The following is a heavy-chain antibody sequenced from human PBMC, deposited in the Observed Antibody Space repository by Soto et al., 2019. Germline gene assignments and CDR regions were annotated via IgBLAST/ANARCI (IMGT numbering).Heavy chain of an antibody. CDR1: GFTFSSYA. J-gene: IGHJ4*02. D-gene: IGHD6-6*01. CDR2: ISYDGSNK. CDR3: ARYSSSAGLDY. Sequence: PGGSLRLSCAASGFTFSSYAMHWVRQAPGKGLEWVAVISYDGSNKYYADSVKGRFTISRDNSKNTLYLQMNSLRAEDTAVYYCARYSSSAGLDYWGQGTLVTVSS. V-gene: IGHV3-30-3*01.